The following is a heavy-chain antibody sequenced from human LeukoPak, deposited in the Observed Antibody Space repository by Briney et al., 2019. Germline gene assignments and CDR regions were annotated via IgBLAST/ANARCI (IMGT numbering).Heavy chain of an antibody. CDR3: ARGVVGATTGAYSFDY. CDR2: IILIFGTA. Sequence: SVKVSCEASGGTFSSYAISWVRQAPGQGLEWMGGIILIFGTANYAQKFQGRVTIIADESTSTAYMELSSLRSEDTAVYYCARGVVGATTGAYSFDYWGRGTLVTVSS. CDR1: GGTFSSYA. V-gene: IGHV1-69*01. D-gene: IGHD1-26*01. J-gene: IGHJ4*02.